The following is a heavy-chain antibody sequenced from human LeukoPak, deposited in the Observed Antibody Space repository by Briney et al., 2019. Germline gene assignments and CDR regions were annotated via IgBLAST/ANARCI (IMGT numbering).Heavy chain of an antibody. CDR1: GFTFSSYA. D-gene: IGHD1-1*01. Sequence: GGSLRLSCAASGFTFSSYAMGWVRQAPGKGLEWVSTISGSGAGTYYADSVKGRFTISRDNSKNTLYLQMNSLRAEDTAVYYCAKDSSGVNDCWGQGTLVTVSS. J-gene: IGHJ4*02. CDR3: AKDSSGVNDC. CDR2: ISGSGAGT. V-gene: IGHV3-23*01.